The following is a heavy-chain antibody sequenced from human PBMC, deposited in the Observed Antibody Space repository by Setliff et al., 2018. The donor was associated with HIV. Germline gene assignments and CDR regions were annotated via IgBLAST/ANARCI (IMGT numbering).Heavy chain of an antibody. CDR3: ASRGIVVVTMSMPDEFFVH. D-gene: IGHD2-21*02. V-gene: IGHV4-39*01. Sequence: SETLSLTCTVSGGSISSSSYYWGWIRQPPGKGLEWIGTIYYSGTTYYNPSLRGRVTISVDRSRNQFSLTLNSVTAADTATYYCASRGIVVVTMSMPDEFFVHWGHGTLVTVSS. CDR1: GGSISSSSYY. CDR2: IYYSGTT. J-gene: IGHJ1*01.